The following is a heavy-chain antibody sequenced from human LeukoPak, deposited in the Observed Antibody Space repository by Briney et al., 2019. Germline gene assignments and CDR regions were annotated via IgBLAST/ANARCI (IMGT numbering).Heavy chain of an antibody. Sequence: PGRSLRLSCAASGFTFSSYAMHWVRQAPGKGLEWVAVISDDGSNKYHADSVKGRFSISRDNSKNTLYLQMNSLRAEDTAVYYCARDRSNRYFVYWGQGTLVTVSS. J-gene: IGHJ4*02. CDR3: ARDRSNRYFVY. CDR2: ISDDGSNK. CDR1: GFTFSSYA. D-gene: IGHD1-14*01. V-gene: IGHV3-30*04.